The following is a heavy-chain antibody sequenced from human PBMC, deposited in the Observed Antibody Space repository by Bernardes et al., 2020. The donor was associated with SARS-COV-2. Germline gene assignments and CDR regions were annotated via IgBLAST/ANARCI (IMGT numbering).Heavy chain of an antibody. CDR2: IYPGDSDT. Sequence: GESLKISCKGSGYSFTSYWIGWVRQMPGKGLEWMGIIYPGDSDTRYSPSFQGQVTISADKSISTAYLQWSSLKASDTAMYYCARTLDYYDSSGYYPYAFDIWGQGTMVTVSS. V-gene: IGHV5-51*01. D-gene: IGHD3-22*01. CDR3: ARTLDYYDSSGYYPYAFDI. J-gene: IGHJ3*02. CDR1: GYSFTSYW.